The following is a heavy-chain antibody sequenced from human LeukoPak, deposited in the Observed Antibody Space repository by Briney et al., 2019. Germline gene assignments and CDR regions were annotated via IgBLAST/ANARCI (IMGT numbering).Heavy chain of an antibody. CDR3: AKDKNGAHPSYYMDV. CDR2: IWYGGSNK. Sequence: PGGSLRLSCAASGFTFSSYGMHWVRQAPGKGLEWVAVIWYGGSNKYYADSVKGRFTISRDNSKNTLYLQMNSLSAEDTAVYYCAKDKNGAHPSYYMDVWGKGTTVTVSS. CDR1: GFTFSSYG. D-gene: IGHD1-26*01. V-gene: IGHV3-30*02. J-gene: IGHJ6*03.